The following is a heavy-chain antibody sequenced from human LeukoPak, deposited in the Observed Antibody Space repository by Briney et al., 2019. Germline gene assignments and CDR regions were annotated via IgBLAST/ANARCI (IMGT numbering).Heavy chain of an antibody. V-gene: IGHV1-18*01. J-gene: IGHJ5*02. D-gene: IGHD6-19*01. CDR2: ISPYNGNT. CDR3: ARGGSSGPEGWFDP. Sequence: ASVKVSCKASGYTFINYGITWVRQAPGQGLEWMGWISPYNGNTKYAQKVQGRVTMTTDTSTSTAYMELRSLRSDDTAVYYCARGGSSGPEGWFDPWAQGTLVTVSS. CDR1: GYTFINYG.